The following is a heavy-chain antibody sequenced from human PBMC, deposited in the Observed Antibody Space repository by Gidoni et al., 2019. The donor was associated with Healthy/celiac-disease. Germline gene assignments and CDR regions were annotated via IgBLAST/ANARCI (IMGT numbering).Heavy chain of an antibody. CDR2: INHSGST. J-gene: IGHJ4*02. Sequence: QVQLQQWGAGLLTPSETLSLTCAVHGWSFRGYYWSWIRQPPGKGLEWIGEINHSGSTNYNPSLKSRVTISVDTSKNQFSLKLSSVTAADTAVYYCARRTATLVDYWGQGTLVTVSS. CDR1: GWSFRGYY. V-gene: IGHV4-34*01. CDR3: ARRTATLVDY. D-gene: IGHD1-26*01.